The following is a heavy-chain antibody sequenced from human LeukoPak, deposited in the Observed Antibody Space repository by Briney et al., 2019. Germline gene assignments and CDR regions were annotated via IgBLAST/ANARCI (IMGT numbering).Heavy chain of an antibody. Sequence: GGSLRLSCAASGFTFSSHGMHWVRQAPGKGLEWVAYIRQEGRDTYYADSVKGRFSISRDDSKYTVNLEMNSLRTEDMAVYYCARDFNWGFDYRGQGTLVSVSS. CDR3: ARDFNWGFDY. V-gene: IGHV3-30*02. J-gene: IGHJ4*02. CDR2: IRQEGRDT. D-gene: IGHD7-27*01. CDR1: GFTFSSHG.